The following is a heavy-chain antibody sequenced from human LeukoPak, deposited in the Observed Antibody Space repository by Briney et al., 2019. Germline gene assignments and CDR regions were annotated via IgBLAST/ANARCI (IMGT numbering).Heavy chain of an antibody. J-gene: IGHJ4*02. CDR1: GFTFSSYA. D-gene: IGHD6-19*01. CDR3: AKELVQLAVTDSPFDY. CDR2: ISGSGAGT. V-gene: IGHV3-23*01. Sequence: PGGSLRLSCVASGFTFSSYAMNWVRQAPGKGLEWVSVISGSGAGTYYADSVKGRLTISRDNSKNTLYLEMNSLRAEDTAVYYCAKELVQLAVTDSPFDYRGQGTLVTVSS.